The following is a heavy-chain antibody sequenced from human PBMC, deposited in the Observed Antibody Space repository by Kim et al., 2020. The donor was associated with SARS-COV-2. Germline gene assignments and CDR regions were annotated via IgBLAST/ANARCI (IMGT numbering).Heavy chain of an antibody. CDR2: IRSRANSYTT. Sequence: GGSLRLSCAASGFTFSDRFMDWVRQAPGKGLEWVGRIRSRANSYTTEYAASVKGRFTISRDDSKNSLYLQMNNLKTEDTAVYYCVAFRLVVAATTSDYWGQGTLVTVSS. D-gene: IGHD2-15*01. V-gene: IGHV3-72*01. CDR3: VAFRLVVAATTSDY. CDR1: GFTFSDRF. J-gene: IGHJ4*02.